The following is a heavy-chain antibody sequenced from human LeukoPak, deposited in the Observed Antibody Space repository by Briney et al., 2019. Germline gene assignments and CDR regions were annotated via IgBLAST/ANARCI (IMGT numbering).Heavy chain of an antibody. CDR3: ARGKLLRSVLGNNWFDP. V-gene: IGHV1-2*02. J-gene: IGHJ5*02. Sequence: ASVKVSCKASGYTFTGYYMHWVRQAPGQGLEWMGWINPNSGGTNYAQKFQGRVTMARDTSISTAYMELSRLGSDDTAVYYCARGKLLRSVLGNNWFDPWGQGTLVTVSS. CDR1: GYTFTGYY. D-gene: IGHD2-15*01. CDR2: INPNSGGT.